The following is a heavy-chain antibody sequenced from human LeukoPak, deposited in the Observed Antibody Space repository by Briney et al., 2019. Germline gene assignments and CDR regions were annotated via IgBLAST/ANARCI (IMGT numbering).Heavy chain of an antibody. Sequence: KTGGSLRLSCAASGFTFSNAWMSWVRQAPGKGLQWVGRIKRTTDGGTTNYAAPVKGRFTISRDDSKNGLYAQMNSLQTEDTAVYYCTTEFITASGAAWFANWGQGTLVTVSS. CDR3: TTEFITASGAAWFAN. CDR2: IKRTTDGGTT. J-gene: IGHJ4*02. D-gene: IGHD6-13*01. V-gene: IGHV3-15*01. CDR1: GFTFSNAW.